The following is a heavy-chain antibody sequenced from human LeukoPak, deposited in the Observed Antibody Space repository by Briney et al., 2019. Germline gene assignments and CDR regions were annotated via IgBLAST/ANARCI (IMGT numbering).Heavy chain of an antibody. Sequence: PGGSLRLSCAASGFTFRNYWMHWVRQAPGKGLVWVSRTNIDGSTSTYADSVQGRFSISRDNAKNTLYLQMSSLRVDDTAVYYCAREGYDFWSGYFRGLDHWGQGTLVTVSS. CDR2: TNIDGSTS. J-gene: IGHJ4*02. V-gene: IGHV3-74*01. CDR1: GFTFRNYW. D-gene: IGHD3-3*01. CDR3: AREGYDFWSGYFRGLDH.